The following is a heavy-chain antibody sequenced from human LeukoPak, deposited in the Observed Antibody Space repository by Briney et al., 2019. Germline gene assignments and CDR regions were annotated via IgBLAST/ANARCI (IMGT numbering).Heavy chain of an antibody. Sequence: GGSLRLSCAASGFTLSNSWMHWVRQVPGKGLVWFSRTNGDGSDTSYADSVKGRFTISRDSATNTLYLQMNSLRAEDTAIYYCVRDGEYSHGIDFDYWGQGTLVTVSP. J-gene: IGHJ4*02. V-gene: IGHV3-74*01. D-gene: IGHD5-18*01. CDR3: VRDGEYSHGIDFDY. CDR2: TNGDGSDT. CDR1: GFTLSNSW.